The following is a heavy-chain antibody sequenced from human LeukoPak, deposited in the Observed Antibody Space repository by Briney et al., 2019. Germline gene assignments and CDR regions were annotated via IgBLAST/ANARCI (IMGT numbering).Heavy chain of an antibody. J-gene: IGHJ4*02. CDR1: GGSFRGYY. V-gene: IGHV4-34*01. D-gene: IGHD5/OR15-5a*01. CDR3: ARDVDIVSYFDY. Sequence: SETLSLTGAVYGGSFRGYYWSWIRQPPGKGLEWIGEINHSGSTNYNPSLKSRVTISVDTSKNQFSLKLSSVTAADTAVYYCARDVDIVSYFDYWGQGTLVTVSS. CDR2: INHSGST.